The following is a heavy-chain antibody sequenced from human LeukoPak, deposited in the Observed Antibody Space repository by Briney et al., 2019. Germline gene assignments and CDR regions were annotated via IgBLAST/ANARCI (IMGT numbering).Heavy chain of an antibody. CDR2: INHSGST. J-gene: IGHJ5*02. CDR1: GGSFSGYY. Sequence: PSETLSLTCAVYGGSFSGYYWSWIRQPPGKGLEWIGEINHSGSTNYNPSLKSRVTISVDTSKNQFSLKLSSVTAADTAVYYCARRDGYWFDPWGQGTLVTVSS. CDR3: ARRDGYWFDP. V-gene: IGHV4-34*01.